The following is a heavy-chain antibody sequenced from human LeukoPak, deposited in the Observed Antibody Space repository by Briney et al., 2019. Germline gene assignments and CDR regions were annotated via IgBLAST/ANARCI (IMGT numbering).Heavy chain of an antibody. V-gene: IGHV3-23*01. CDR1: GFTFSSYA. CDR2: ISGSGGST. Sequence: GGSLRLSCAASGFTFSSYAMSWVRQAPGKGLEWVSAISGSGGSTYYADSVKGRLTISRDNSKNTLYLQMNSLRAEDTAVYYCAKVRGDSSGWFNGYYFDYWGQGTLVTVSS. J-gene: IGHJ4*02. CDR3: AKVRGDSSGWFNGYYFDY. D-gene: IGHD6-19*01.